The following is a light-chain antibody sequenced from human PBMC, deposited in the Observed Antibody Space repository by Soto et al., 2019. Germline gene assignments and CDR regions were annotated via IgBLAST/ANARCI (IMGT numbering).Light chain of an antibody. CDR2: DAS. V-gene: IGKV1-5*01. Sequence: DIQMTQSPSTLSASVGDRVTITCRASQTISNWLAWYQQKPGKAPNLLIYDASSLESGVPARFSGSGSGTEFTLTISSLQSEDFAVCYCQQYNNWPPWTFGQGTKVDIK. J-gene: IGKJ1*01. CDR1: QTISNW. CDR3: QQYNNWPPWT.